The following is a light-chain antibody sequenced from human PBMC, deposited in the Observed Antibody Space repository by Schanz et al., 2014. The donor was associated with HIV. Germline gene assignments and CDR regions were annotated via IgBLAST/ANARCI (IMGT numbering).Light chain of an antibody. CDR1: RSDIGTHDF. CDR3: SSYAGSNNLL. Sequence: QSALTQPPSASGSPGQSVTISCTGTRSDIGTHDFVSWYQLHPGKAPKLMIYEVSKRPSGVPDRFSGSKSDNTASLTVSGLQAEDEADYYCSSYAGSNNLLFGGGTKLTVL. V-gene: IGLV2-8*01. J-gene: IGLJ2*01. CDR2: EVS.